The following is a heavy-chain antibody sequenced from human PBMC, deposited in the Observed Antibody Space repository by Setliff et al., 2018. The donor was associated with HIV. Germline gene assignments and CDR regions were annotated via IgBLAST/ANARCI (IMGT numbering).Heavy chain of an antibody. Sequence: DSVNVSCKASEYTITSYNINWVRQATGQGLEWVQQATGQGLEWMGWMNPNSGNTDYAQKFQGRVTITRNTSISTAYMELSSLRSEDTAVYYCARVRLSMVRGPFDAFDIWGQGTMVTVSS. V-gene: IGHV1-8*03. CDR2: MNPNSGNT. J-gene: IGHJ3*02. CDR3: ARVRLSMVRGPFDAFDI. CDR1: EYTITSYN. D-gene: IGHD3-10*01.